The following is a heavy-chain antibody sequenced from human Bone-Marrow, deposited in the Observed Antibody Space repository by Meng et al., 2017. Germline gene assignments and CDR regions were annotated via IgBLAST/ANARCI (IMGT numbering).Heavy chain of an antibody. CDR2: ISYDGSNK. CDR1: GFTFSSYA. V-gene: IGHV3-30*04. D-gene: IGHD6-19*01. J-gene: IGHJ6*01. Sequence: GESLKISCAASGFTFSSYAMHWVRQAPGKGLEWVAVISYDGSNKYYADSVKGRFTISRDNSKNTLYLQMNSLRAEDTAVYYCARDRYSSGWYSYYYYYYGMAVWGQGNTV. CDR3: ARDRYSSGWYSYYYYYYGMAV.